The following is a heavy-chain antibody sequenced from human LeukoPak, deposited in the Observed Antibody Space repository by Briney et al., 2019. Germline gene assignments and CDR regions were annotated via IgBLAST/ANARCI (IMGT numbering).Heavy chain of an antibody. J-gene: IGHJ6*02. CDR1: GFTFSSYW. Sequence: GGSLRLSCAASGFTFSSYWMHWVRQAPGKGLVWVSRINSDGSSTSYAASVKGRFTISRDNAKNTLSLQMNSLRAQDTAVYYCARESIWSGNTYYYYYGMDVWGQGTTVTVSS. CDR2: INSDGSST. V-gene: IGHV3-74*01. D-gene: IGHD3-3*01. CDR3: ARESIWSGNTYYYYYGMDV.